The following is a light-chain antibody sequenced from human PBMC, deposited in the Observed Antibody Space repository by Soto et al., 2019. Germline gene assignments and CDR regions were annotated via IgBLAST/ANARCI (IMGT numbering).Light chain of an antibody. J-gene: IGKJ5*01. Sequence: DLQMTQSPSSLSASVGDRVIITCQASQDISNYLNWYQQKPGRAPTLLIYDASLLKTGVPSRFSGSGSGTDFTFAISSLQPEDIATYYCQQYDDLTTFGQGTRLEIK. CDR1: QDISNY. CDR3: QQYDDLTT. V-gene: IGKV1-33*01. CDR2: DAS.